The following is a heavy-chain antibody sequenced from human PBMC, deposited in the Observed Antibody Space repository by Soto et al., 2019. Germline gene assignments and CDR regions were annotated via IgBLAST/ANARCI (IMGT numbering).Heavy chain of an antibody. V-gene: IGHV3-30*18. CDR1: GFTFSSYG. CDR2: ISYDGSNK. J-gene: IGHJ4*02. CDR3: GKDAGGVGASHGDY. D-gene: IGHD1-26*01. Sequence: QVQLVESGGGVVQPGRSLRLSCAASGFTFSSYGMHWVRQAPGKGLEWVAVISYDGSNKYYADSVKGRFTISRDNSKNTLYLQMNSLSAEDTAVYYWGKDAGGVGASHGDYWGQGTLVTVSS.